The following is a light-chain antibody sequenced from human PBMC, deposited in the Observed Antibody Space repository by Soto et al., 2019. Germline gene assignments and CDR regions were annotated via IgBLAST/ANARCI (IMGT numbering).Light chain of an antibody. J-gene: IGKJ1*01. CDR3: QYYNNWPTWT. V-gene: IGKV3-15*01. CDR2: GAS. Sequence: EIVMKQSPATLSVSPGERATLSCRASQSVSSNLAWYQQKPGQAPRLLIYGASTRATGIPARFSGSGSGTEFTLTISSLQSEDFAVYYCQYYNNWPTWTFGQGTKVEIK. CDR1: QSVSSN.